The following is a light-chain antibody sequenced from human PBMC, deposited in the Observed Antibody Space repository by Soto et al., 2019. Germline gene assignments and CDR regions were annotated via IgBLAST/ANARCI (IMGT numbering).Light chain of an antibody. J-gene: IGKJ5*01. CDR3: QQFNTYTIT. V-gene: IGKV1-13*02. CDR1: QDIRGA. Sequence: AIQLTQSPSSLSASVGDRVTITCRASQDIRGALAWYQQKPGKPPKLLIFEVSRLQSGVPSSFSGSGSVTDFTLTISSLQPEDFATEYCQQFNTYTITFGQGTRLEMK. CDR2: EVS.